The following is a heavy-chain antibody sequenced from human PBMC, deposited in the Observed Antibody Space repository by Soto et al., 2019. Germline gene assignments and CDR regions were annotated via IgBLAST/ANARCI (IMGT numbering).Heavy chain of an antibody. CDR2: IYYSGGT. V-gene: IGHV4-61*08. J-gene: IGHJ5*02. Sequence: KPSETLSLTCTVSGAALSSGVYFYTWFRQPPGKGLEWLGYIYYSGGTNYNPSLKSRVTISLDKSKSQFSLRLISVTAADTAVYYCTREKSDDNYFDPWGQGSLVTVS. CDR3: TREKSDDNYFDP. CDR1: GAALSSGVYF.